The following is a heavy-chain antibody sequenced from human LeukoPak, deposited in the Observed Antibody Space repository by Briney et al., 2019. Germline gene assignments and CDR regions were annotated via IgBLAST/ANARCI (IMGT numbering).Heavy chain of an antibody. Sequence: PGGSLRLSCAASGFTFSSYSMNWVRQAPGKGLEWLSYISSSSSIIYYADSVKGRFTISRDNAKNSLYLQMNSLRDEDTAVYYCARDGDSSGYYADFDIWGQGTMVTVSS. CDR3: ARDGDSSGYYADFDI. CDR1: GFTFSSYS. D-gene: IGHD3-22*01. J-gene: IGHJ3*02. CDR2: ISSSSSII. V-gene: IGHV3-48*02.